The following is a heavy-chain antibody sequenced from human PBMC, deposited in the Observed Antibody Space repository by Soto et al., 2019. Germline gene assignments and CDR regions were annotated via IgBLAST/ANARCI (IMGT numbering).Heavy chain of an antibody. CDR1: GGSISSSSHY. CDR2: MFYSGST. CDR3: ARHHFYCSGGACYLKAYYYYAMDV. V-gene: IGHV4-39*01. Sequence: QLQLQESGPGLVKPSETLSLTCTVSGGSISSSSHYWGWIRQPPGKGLEWVGTMFYSGSTYYNTSLGRRVTISVDPSKNQFSLKLSSVTAADTAVYYCARHHFYCSGGACYLKAYYYYAMDVWGQGTTVTVSS. J-gene: IGHJ6*02. D-gene: IGHD2-15*01.